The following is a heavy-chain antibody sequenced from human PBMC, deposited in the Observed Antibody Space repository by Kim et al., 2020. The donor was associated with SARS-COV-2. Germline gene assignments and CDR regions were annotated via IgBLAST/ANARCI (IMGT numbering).Heavy chain of an antibody. V-gene: IGHV3-30-3*01. CDR3: AREECSSTSCYIRYYYFDY. CDR2: ISYDGSNK. Sequence: GGSLRLSCAASGFTFSSYAMHWVRQAPGKGLEWVAVISYDGSNKYYADSVKGRFTISRDNSKNTLYLQMNSLRAEDTAVYYCAREECSSTSCYIRYYYFDYWGQGTLVTVSS. J-gene: IGHJ4*02. D-gene: IGHD2-2*02. CDR1: GFTFSSYA.